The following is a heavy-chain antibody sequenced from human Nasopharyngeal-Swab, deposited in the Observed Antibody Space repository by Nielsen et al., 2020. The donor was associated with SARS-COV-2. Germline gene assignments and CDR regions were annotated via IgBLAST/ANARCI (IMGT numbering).Heavy chain of an antibody. V-gene: IGHV4-4*02. D-gene: IGHD1-14*01. CDR2: IHHSGST. CDR3: ARDREKDRLRYYGMDV. J-gene: IGHJ6*02. Sequence: WIRRPPGKGLEWIGEIHHSGSTTYNPSLKSRVTISIDKSKNQLSLRVTSVTAADTAVYYCARDREKDRLRYYGMDVWGQGTTVTVSS.